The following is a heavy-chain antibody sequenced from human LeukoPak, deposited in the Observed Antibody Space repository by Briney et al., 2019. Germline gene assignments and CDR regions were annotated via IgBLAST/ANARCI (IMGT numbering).Heavy chain of an antibody. CDR2: INHSGST. CDR3: ARERRDGYKVYFDY. D-gene: IGHD5-24*01. CDR1: GGSFSGYY. J-gene: IGHJ4*02. Sequence: SETLSLTCAVYGGSFSGYYWSWIRQPPGKGLEWIGEINHSGSTYYNPSLKSRVTLSVDTSKNQFSLRLSSVTAADTAVYYCARERRDGYKVYFDYWGQGTLVTVSS. V-gene: IGHV4-34*01.